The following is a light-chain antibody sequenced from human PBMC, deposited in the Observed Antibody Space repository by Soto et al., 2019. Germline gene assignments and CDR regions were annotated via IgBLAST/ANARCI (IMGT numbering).Light chain of an antibody. V-gene: IGLV2-14*01. CDR3: SSYTSSSTLYV. Sequence: QSALTQPASVSGSPGQSITISCTGTSSDVGGYNYVSWYQQHPGKAPKLMIYEVSNRPSGVSNRFSGSKSGNTASLTISGLQAEDEADYYCSSYTSSSTLYVFGTAIKVTV. CDR1: SSDVGGYNY. CDR2: EVS. J-gene: IGLJ1*01.